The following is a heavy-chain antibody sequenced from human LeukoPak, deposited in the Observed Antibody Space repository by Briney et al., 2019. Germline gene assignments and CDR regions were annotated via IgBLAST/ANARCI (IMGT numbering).Heavy chain of an antibody. Sequence: GGSLRLSCAASGFTVSSNYMSWVRQAPGKGLEWVSVIYSGGSTYYADSVKGRFTFSRDNSKNTLYLQMNSLRAEDTAVYYCARDRGDYGVDYWGQGTLVTVSS. D-gene: IGHD4-17*01. CDR2: IYSGGST. J-gene: IGHJ4*02. CDR1: GFTVSSNY. CDR3: ARDRGDYGVDY. V-gene: IGHV3-66*01.